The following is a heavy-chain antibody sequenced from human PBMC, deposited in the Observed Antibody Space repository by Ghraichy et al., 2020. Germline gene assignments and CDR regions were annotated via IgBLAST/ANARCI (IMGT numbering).Heavy chain of an antibody. CDR2: INTDGSGT. Sequence: LSLTCAASGFTFITYWMHWVRQAPGKGLVWVSRINTDGSGTNYADSVKGRFAISRDNAKNTLYLQMNSLGADDTAVYYCASGGDSSYWGQGTLVIVSS. CDR3: ASGGDSSY. J-gene: IGHJ4*02. D-gene: IGHD3-22*01. V-gene: IGHV3-74*01. CDR1: GFTFITYW.